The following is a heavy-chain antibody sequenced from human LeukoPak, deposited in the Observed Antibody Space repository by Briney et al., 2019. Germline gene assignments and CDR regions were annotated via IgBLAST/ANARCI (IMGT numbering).Heavy chain of an antibody. CDR3: ASVFYYDFWSGPDRYFDY. J-gene: IGHJ4*02. D-gene: IGHD3-3*01. CDR2: IIPILGIA. V-gene: IGHV1-69*02. CDR1: GGTFSSYT. Sequence: SVKVSCKASGGTFSSYTISWVRQAPGQGLEWMGRIIPILGIANYAQKFQGRVTITADKSTSTAYMELSSLRSEDTAVYYCASVFYYDFWSGPDRYFDYWGQGTLVTVPS.